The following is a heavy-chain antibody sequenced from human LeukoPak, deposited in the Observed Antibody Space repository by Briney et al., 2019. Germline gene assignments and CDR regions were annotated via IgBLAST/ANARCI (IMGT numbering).Heavy chain of an antibody. CDR2: ISVYNGNI. Sequence: ASVKVSCKASGYTFTSYGISWVRQAPGQGLERMGWISVYNGNINYAQKLQGRVTMTTDTSTITAYMELRSLRSDDTAVYYCARGDHSSGWYRGFDYWGQGTLVTVSS. V-gene: IGHV1-18*04. J-gene: IGHJ4*02. CDR1: GYTFTSYG. D-gene: IGHD6-19*01. CDR3: ARGDHSSGWYRGFDY.